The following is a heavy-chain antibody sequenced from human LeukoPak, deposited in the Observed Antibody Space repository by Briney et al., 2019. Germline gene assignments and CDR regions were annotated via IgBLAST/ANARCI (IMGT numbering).Heavy chain of an antibody. CDR1: GGTFSSYA. Sequence: ASVKVSCKASGGTFSSYAISWVRQAPGQGLEWMGWISAYNGNTNYAQKLQGRVTMTTDTSTSTAYMELRSLRSDDTAAYYCAREWFGEASDAFDIWGQGTMVTVSS. CDR2: ISAYNGNT. CDR3: AREWFGEASDAFDI. D-gene: IGHD3-10*01. V-gene: IGHV1-18*01. J-gene: IGHJ3*02.